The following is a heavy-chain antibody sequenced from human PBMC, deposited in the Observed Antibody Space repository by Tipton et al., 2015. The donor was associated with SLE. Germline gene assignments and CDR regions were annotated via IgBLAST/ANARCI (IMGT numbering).Heavy chain of an antibody. J-gene: IGHJ4*02. CDR1: GGSFSGYY. D-gene: IGHD3-10*01. V-gene: IGHV4-34*01. CDR3: ARGLMVRGVKVDY. CDR2: INHSGST. Sequence: TLPLTCAVYGGSFSGYYWSWIRQPPGKGLEWIGEINHSGSTNYNPSLKSRVTISVDTSKNQFSLKLSSVTAADTAVYYCARGLMVRGVKVDYWGQGTLVTVSS.